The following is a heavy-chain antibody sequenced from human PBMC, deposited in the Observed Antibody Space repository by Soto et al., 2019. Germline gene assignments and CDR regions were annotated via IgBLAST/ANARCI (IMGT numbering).Heavy chain of an antibody. Sequence: GSLRLSCAASGFTFSSYGMHLVRQAPGKGLEWVAVISYDGSNKYYADSVKGRFTISRDNSKNTLYLQMNSLRAEDTAVYYCAKEGPTGDERGGFDYWGQGTLVTVSS. CDR2: ISYDGSNK. D-gene: IGHD7-27*01. CDR1: GFTFSSYG. J-gene: IGHJ4*02. CDR3: AKEGPTGDERGGFDY. V-gene: IGHV3-30*18.